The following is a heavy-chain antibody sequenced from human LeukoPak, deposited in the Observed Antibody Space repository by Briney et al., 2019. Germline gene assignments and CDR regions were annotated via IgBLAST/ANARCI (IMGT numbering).Heavy chain of an antibody. CDR2: IYRSGTT. CDR1: EFIVSRNY. Sequence: PGGSLRLSCAASEFIVSRNYMNWVRKAPGKGLEWVSVIYRSGTTYYTDSVKGRFTISRDNSKNTLYLLMNSLRADDTAVYYCARGDDYFDYWGQGTLVTVSS. V-gene: IGHV3-53*01. J-gene: IGHJ4*02. CDR3: ARGDDYFDY.